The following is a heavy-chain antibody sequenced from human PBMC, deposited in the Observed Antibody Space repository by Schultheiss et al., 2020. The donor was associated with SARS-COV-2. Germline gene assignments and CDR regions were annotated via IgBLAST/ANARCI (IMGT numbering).Heavy chain of an antibody. V-gene: IGHV3-74*01. J-gene: IGHJ4*02. D-gene: IGHD6-13*01. CDR3: AKDLFGVAAAVLFRGGNDY. Sequence: GESLKISCVTSGFTFSDFWMHWVRQAPGKGLVWVGHISNDGRSARYGDSVKGRFTISRDNAKNTLYLQMGSLRAEDMAVYYCAKDLFGVAAAVLFRGGNDYWGQGTLVTVSS. CDR1: GFTFSDFW. CDR2: ISNDGRSA.